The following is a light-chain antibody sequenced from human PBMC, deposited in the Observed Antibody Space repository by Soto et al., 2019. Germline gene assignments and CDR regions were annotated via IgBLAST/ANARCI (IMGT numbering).Light chain of an antibody. Sequence: QLVLTQPPSASGTPGQRVTISCSGSSSNIGNNHVYWYQQLPGTAPKLLIYRSNQRPSGGPVLFSGSRSGTSASLAISGLRSEDEADYHCAAWDGSLSGVIFGGGTQLTVL. CDR2: RSN. J-gene: IGLJ2*01. V-gene: IGLV1-47*01. CDR3: AAWDGSLSGVI. CDR1: SSNIGNNH.